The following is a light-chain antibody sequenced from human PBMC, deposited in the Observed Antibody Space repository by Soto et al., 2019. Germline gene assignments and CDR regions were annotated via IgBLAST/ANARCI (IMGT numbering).Light chain of an antibody. J-gene: IGKJ1*01. CDR1: QSVRSTY. V-gene: IGKV3-15*01. Sequence: EIVMTQSPVTLSVSPGERATLSCRASQSVRSTYLAWYQQKPGQAPRLLIFGVSNRAAGIPARFSGSGSGTEFTLTISSLQSEDFAVYYCQQCFSPPWTFGHGTKVDFK. CDR2: GVS. CDR3: QQCFSPPWT.